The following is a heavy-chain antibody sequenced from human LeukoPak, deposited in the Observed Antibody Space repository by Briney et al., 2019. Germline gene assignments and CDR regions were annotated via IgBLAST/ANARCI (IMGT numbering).Heavy chain of an antibody. CDR3: ARGDYDDFGIYIDY. CDR1: GGSISSGDYY. D-gene: IGHD4-17*01. Sequence: SETLSLTCTVSGGSISSGDYYWSWIRQPPGKGLEWIGYIYYSGSTYYNPSLKSRVTISVDTSKNQFSLKLSSVTAADTAVYYCARGDYDDFGIYIDYWGQGTLVTVSS. CDR2: IYYSGST. V-gene: IGHV4-30-4*01. J-gene: IGHJ4*02.